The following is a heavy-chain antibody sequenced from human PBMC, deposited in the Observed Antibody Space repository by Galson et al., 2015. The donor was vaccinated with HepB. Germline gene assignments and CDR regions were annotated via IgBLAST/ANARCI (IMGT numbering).Heavy chain of an antibody. Sequence: SVKVSCKASGYTFTSYGISWVRQAPGQGLEWMGWISAYNGNTNYAQKLQGRVTMTTDTSTSTAYMELRSLRSDDTAVYYCARVRVLLWFGELFGDYWGQGTLVTVSS. J-gene: IGHJ4*02. CDR2: ISAYNGNT. D-gene: IGHD3-10*01. V-gene: IGHV1-18*01. CDR1: GYTFTSYG. CDR3: ARVRVLLWFGELFGDY.